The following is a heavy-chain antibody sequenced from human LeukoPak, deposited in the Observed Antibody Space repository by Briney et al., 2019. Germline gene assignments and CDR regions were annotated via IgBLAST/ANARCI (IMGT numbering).Heavy chain of an antibody. D-gene: IGHD4-17*01. CDR3: AKGDYGDLESNFDY. V-gene: IGHV3-23*01. J-gene: IGHJ4*02. CDR2: ISGSGGST. Sequence: PAGGSLRLSCAASGFTFSSYAMSRVRQAPGKGLEWVSAISGSGGSTYYADSVKGRFTISRDNSKNTLYLQMNSLRAEDTAVYYCAKGDYGDLESNFDYWGQGTLVTVSS. CDR1: GFTFSSYA.